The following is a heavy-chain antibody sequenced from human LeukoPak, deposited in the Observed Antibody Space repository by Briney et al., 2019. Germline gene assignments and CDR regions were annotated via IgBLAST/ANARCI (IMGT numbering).Heavy chain of an antibody. CDR1: GFTFSSYW. CDR2: IKQDGSEK. V-gene: IGHV3-7*01. J-gene: IGHJ6*03. CDR3: ARDRYFDWLAGYYYYYYYMDV. D-gene: IGHD3-9*01. Sequence: GGSLRLSCAASGFTFSSYWMSWVRQAPGKGLEWVANIKQDGSEKYYVDSVKGRFTISRDNAKNSLYLQMNSLRAEDTAVYYCARDRYFDWLAGYYYYYYYMDVWGKGTTVTVSS.